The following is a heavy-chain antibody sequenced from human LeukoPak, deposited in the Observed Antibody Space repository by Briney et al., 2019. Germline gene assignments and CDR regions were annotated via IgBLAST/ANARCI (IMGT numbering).Heavy chain of an antibody. CDR3: ARVWDRKWELLRRLGAFDI. D-gene: IGHD1-26*01. Sequence: SVKVSCKASGGTFSSYAISWVRQAPGQGLEWMGGIIPIFGTANYAQKFRGRVTITADKSTRTAYMELSSLRAEDTAVYYCARVWDRKWELLRRLGAFDIWGQGTMVTVSS. CDR1: GGTFSSYA. V-gene: IGHV1-69*06. CDR2: IIPIFGTA. J-gene: IGHJ3*02.